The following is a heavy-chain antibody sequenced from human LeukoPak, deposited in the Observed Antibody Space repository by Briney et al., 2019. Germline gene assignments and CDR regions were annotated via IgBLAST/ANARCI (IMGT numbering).Heavy chain of an antibody. Sequence: SETLSLTCTVSGDSINSRGYYWTWIRQYPGKGLEWIGYISYSGSTNYNPSLKSRVTILVDTSKSQFSLKLSSVTAADTAIYYCARENPSGYYNRPIDYWGQGTLVTVSS. V-gene: IGHV4-31*03. CDR2: ISYSGST. J-gene: IGHJ4*02. D-gene: IGHD3-22*01. CDR1: GDSINSRGYY. CDR3: ARENPSGYYNRPIDY.